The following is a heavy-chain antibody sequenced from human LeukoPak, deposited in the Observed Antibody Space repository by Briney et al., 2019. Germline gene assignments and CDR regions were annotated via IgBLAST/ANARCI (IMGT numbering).Heavy chain of an antibody. Sequence: GESLKISCKGSGYSFTSYWIGWVRQMPGKGLEWMGIIYPGDSDTRYSPSFQGQVTASIDKSINTAYLQWSSLKASDTAMYYCAREYWGNLDCWGQGTLVSVSS. J-gene: IGHJ4*02. CDR3: AREYWGNLDC. CDR1: GYSFTSYW. CDR2: IYPGDSDT. V-gene: IGHV5-51*01. D-gene: IGHD7-27*01.